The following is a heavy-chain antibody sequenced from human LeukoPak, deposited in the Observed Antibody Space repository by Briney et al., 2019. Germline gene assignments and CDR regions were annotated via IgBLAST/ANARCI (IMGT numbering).Heavy chain of an antibody. CDR3: TRGARRSASGDYFDY. CDR2: INPNGGGT. V-gene: IGHV1-46*01. D-gene: IGHD6-25*01. CDR1: GYTFTTYY. Sequence: ASVKVSCKASGYTFTTYYMHWVRPAPGQGVEWMGIINPNGGGTSYAQKFQGRVTMTRDMSTSAVYMELSSLRSEDTAVYYCTRGARRSASGDYFDYWGQGTLVTFSS. J-gene: IGHJ4*02.